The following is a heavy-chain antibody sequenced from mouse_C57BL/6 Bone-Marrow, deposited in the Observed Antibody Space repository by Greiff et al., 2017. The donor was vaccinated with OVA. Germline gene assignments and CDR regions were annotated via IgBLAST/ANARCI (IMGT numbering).Heavy chain of an antibody. CDR2: INPSTGGT. CDR3: TRRYYSKGFAY. Sequence: VPLQHSRPELVKPGAPLQISCTASVYSSSAYYMHWVKHSSEKSLEWIGEINPSTGGTSYNQKCKGKAKLTAVTSSSTAYMELSSLTNEDSAVYYCTRRYYSKGFAYWGQGTLVTVSA. D-gene: IGHD2-5*01. J-gene: IGHJ3*01. CDR1: VYSSSAYY. V-gene: IGHV1-42*01.